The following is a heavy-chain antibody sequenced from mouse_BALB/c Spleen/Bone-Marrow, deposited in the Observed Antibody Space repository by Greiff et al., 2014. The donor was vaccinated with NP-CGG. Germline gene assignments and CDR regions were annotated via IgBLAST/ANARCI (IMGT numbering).Heavy chain of an antibody. CDR2: INPSDGRT. CDR1: GYTFTTYW. J-gene: IGHJ2*01. CDR3: ARRDSSGYLFDY. V-gene: IGHV1S81*02. D-gene: IGHD3-2*01. Sequence: QVQLQQPGAELVRPGASVKLSCKASGYTFTTYWMHWVRQGPGQGLEWIGEINPSDGRTNYSEKFKSKATLTVDKSSNTAYMQLSSLTSEDSAVYYCARRDSSGYLFDYWGQGTTLTVSS.